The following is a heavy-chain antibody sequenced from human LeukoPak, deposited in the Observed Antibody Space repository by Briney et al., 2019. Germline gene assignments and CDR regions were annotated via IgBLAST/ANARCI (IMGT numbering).Heavy chain of an antibody. V-gene: IGHV3-48*01. CDR3: AKDTKWELNAYYIDY. D-gene: IGHD1-26*01. J-gene: IGHJ4*02. Sequence: GGSLRLSCAASGFTFSSYSMNWVRQAPGKGLEWVSYISSTSSTIYYADSVKGRFTISRDTAKNSLYLQINNLRLDDTAVYYCAKDTKWELNAYYIDYWGQGTLVTVSS. CDR1: GFTFSSYS. CDR2: ISSTSSTI.